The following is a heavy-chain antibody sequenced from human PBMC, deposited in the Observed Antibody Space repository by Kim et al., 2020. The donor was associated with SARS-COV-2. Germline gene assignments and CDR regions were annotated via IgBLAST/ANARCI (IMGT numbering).Heavy chain of an antibody. J-gene: IGHJ6*02. D-gene: IGHD1-26*01. CDR1: GGSISSYY. V-gene: IGHV4-4*07. CDR2: IYTSGST. Sequence: SETLSLTCTVSGGSISSYYWSWIRQPAGKGLEWIGRIYTSGSTNYNPSLKSRVTMSVDTSKNQFSLKLSSVTAADTAEYYCARDSPPRGWELLSTSYGMDVWGQGTTVTVSS. CDR3: ARDSPPRGWELLSTSYGMDV.